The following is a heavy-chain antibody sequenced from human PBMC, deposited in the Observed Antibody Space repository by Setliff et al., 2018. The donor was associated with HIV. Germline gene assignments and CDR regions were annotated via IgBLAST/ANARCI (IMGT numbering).Heavy chain of an antibody. CDR2: IYTSGST. Sequence: ASETLSLTCTVSGGSISSGSYYWSWIRQPAGKGLEWIGHIYTSGSTSYNPSLKSRVTISVDTSKSQFSLKLSSVTAADTAVYYCARGDEIGGNSGAFDIWGQGTMVTVSS. J-gene: IGHJ3*02. CDR1: GGSISSGSYY. D-gene: IGHD2-21*02. CDR3: ARGDEIGGNSGAFDI. V-gene: IGHV4-61*09.